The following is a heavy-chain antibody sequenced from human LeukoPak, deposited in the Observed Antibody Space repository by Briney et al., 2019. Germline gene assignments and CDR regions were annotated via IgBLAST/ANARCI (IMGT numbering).Heavy chain of an antibody. V-gene: IGHV4-59*01. CDR2: IHFSGST. CDR3: ARDLCTGGSCYSFFDY. Sequence: PSETLSLTCTVSDASISGYYWSWIRQPPGKGLEWIGSIHFSGSTNYNPSLRSRVTISVDTSKNQLSLKLSSVTAADTAVYYCARDLCTGGSCYSFFDYWGQGTLVTVSS. J-gene: IGHJ4*02. D-gene: IGHD2-15*01. CDR1: DASISGYY.